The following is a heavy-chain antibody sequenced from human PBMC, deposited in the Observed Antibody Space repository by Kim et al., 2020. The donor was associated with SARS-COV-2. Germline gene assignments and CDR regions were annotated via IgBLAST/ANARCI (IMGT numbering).Heavy chain of an antibody. CDR1: GGSISSYY. CDR2: IYYSGST. Sequence: SETLSLTCTVSGGSISSYYWSWIRQPPGKGLEWIGSIYYSGSTNYNPSLKSRVTISVDTSKTPFSLTLSSVPAADTAVYYCARWALGYCSGGSCFPPGAFDIWGQGT. J-gene: IGHJ3*02. V-gene: IGHV4-59*08. CDR3: ARWALGYCSGGSCFPPGAFDI. D-gene: IGHD2-15*01.